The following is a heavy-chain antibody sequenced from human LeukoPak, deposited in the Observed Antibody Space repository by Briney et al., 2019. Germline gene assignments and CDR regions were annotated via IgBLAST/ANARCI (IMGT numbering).Heavy chain of an antibody. CDR3: ARGHGREYSGSYYPSGYYYYYGMDV. D-gene: IGHD1-26*01. J-gene: IGHJ6*02. CDR1: GGSFSGYY. CDR2: INHSGST. Sequence: SETLSLTCAVSGGSFSGYYWSWIRQPPGTALERIGEINHSGSTNYNPSLKSPVTISVDTSKNKFSLKLSSVTAADTAVYYCARGHGREYSGSYYPSGYYYYYGMDVWGQGTTVTVSS. V-gene: IGHV4-34*01.